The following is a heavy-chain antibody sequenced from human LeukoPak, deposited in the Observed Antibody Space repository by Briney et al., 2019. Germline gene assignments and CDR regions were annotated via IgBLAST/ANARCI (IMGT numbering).Heavy chain of an antibody. CDR2: ISWNSGSI. J-gene: IGHJ4*02. CDR3: AKGSAAGSPPRDY. V-gene: IGHV3-9*01. CDR1: GFTFDDYA. D-gene: IGHD6-13*01. Sequence: GGSLRLSRAASGFTFDDYAMHWVRQAPVKGLEWVSGISWNSGSIGYADSVKGRFTISRDNAKNSLYLQMNSLRAEDTALYYCAKGSAAGSPPRDYWGQGTLVTVSS.